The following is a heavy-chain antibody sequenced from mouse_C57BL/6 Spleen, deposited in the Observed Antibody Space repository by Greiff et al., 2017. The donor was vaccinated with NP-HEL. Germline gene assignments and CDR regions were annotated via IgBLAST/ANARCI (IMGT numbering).Heavy chain of an antibody. CDR3: ARRGDYHWYFDV. D-gene: IGHD2-4*01. J-gene: IGHJ1*03. CDR2: ISYDGSN. Sequence: EVQRVESGPGLVKPSQSLSLTCSVTGYSITSGYYWNWIRQFPGNKMEWMGYISYDGSNNYNPSLKNRISITRDTSKNQFFLKLNSVTTEYTATYYGARRGDYHWYFDVWGTGTTVTVSS. CDR1: GYSITSGYY. V-gene: IGHV3-6*01.